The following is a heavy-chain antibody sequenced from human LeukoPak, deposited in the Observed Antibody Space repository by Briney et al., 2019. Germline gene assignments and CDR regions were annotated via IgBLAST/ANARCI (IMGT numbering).Heavy chain of an antibody. J-gene: IGHJ4*02. CDR1: GFTFKNYW. D-gene: IGHD6-25*01. V-gene: IGHV3-74*03. CDR3: ANTRGIAAAGLFDY. Sequence: GGSLRLSCAASGFTFKNYWMHWVRQAPGKGLVWVSRINGDGSGITYADSVKGRFTISRDNSKNTLYLQMNSLRAEDTAVYYCANTRGIAAAGLFDYWGQGTLVTVSS. CDR2: INGDGSGI.